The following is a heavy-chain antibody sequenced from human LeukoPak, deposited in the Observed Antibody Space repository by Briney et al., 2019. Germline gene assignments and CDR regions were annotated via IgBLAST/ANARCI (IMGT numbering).Heavy chain of an antibody. D-gene: IGHD4-17*01. CDR3: ARDPTVTTPFDY. V-gene: IGHV4-61*01. J-gene: IGHJ4*02. CDR1: GYSISSGYY. Sequence: PSETLSLTCTVSGYSISSGYYWSWIRQPPGKGLEWIGYIYYSGSTNYNPSLKSRVTISVDTSKNQFSLKLSSVTAADTAVYYCARDPTVTTPFDYWGQGTLVTVSS. CDR2: IYYSGST.